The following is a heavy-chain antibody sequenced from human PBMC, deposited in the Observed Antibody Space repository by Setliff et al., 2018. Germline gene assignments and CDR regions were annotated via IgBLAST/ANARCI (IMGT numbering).Heavy chain of an antibody. CDR1: GGSISDYY. CDR2: IYDSGRT. Sequence: SETLSLTCTVSGGSISDYYWSWIRQPAGKGLEWIGRIYDSGRTDYNPSLTGRVTMSLDTSKNRFSLKVTSVTAADTAVYYCARLIYGDYEDYWGQGTLVTVSS. V-gene: IGHV4-4*07. D-gene: IGHD4-17*01. CDR3: ARLIYGDYEDY. J-gene: IGHJ4*02.